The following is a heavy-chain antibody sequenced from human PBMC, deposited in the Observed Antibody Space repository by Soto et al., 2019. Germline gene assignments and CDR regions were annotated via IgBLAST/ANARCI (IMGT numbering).Heavy chain of an antibody. J-gene: IGHJ3*02. V-gene: IGHV3-9*01. CDR2: LSWNSGSI. CDR1: GFTFDDYA. CDR3: AKDIGGYGDCSGACDI. D-gene: IGHD4-17*01. Sequence: GGSLRLSCAASGFTFDDYAMHWVRQAPGKGLEWVSGLSWNSGSIGYADSVKGRFTISRDNAKNSLYLQMNSLRAEDTALYYCAKDIGGYGDCSGACDIWGRGTMV.